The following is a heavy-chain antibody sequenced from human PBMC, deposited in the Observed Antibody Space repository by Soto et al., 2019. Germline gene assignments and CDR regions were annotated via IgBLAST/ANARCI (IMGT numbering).Heavy chain of an antibody. J-gene: IGHJ6*02. CDR3: VSWLKEGGIGGNYYSGMDV. CDR1: GGTFTNYA. CDR2: TIPIFGTA. Sequence: VQLVQSGAEVKKPGSSVKVSCKASGGTFTNYAFSWVRQAPGQGLEWLGGTIPIFGTADYAQKLQGRFTITADEPTSTVHMEVRSLRSDDTAVYYCVSWLKEGGIGGNYYSGMDVWGQGTTVTVSS. V-gene: IGHV1-69*13. D-gene: IGHD1-1*01.